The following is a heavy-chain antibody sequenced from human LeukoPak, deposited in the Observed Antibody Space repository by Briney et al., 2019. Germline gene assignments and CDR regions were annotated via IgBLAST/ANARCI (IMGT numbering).Heavy chain of an antibody. CDR2: ITADSGTT. Sequence: GGSLRLSCAASGFTFSTRWMNWVRQAPGKGLEWVSYITADSGTTYYADSVKGRFTISRDNAKNSLYLQMNSLRDEDTAVYYCASRDYFDYWGQGTLVTVSS. CDR1: GFTFSTRW. V-gene: IGHV3-48*02. CDR3: ASRDYFDY. J-gene: IGHJ4*02.